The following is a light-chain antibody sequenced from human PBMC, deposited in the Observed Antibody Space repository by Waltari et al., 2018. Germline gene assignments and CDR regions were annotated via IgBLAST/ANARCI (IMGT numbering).Light chain of an antibody. CDR2: STY. V-gene: IGKV3-20*01. CDR3: QQYDGIVVT. J-gene: IGKJ4*01. Sequence: CRASQTVSTIALSWYQQKPGQAPRVLIYSTYNRATGIPDRFSGSGSGIDFTLTINRLAPEDFAMYYCQQYDGIVVTFGGGTKVEI. CDR1: QTVSTIA.